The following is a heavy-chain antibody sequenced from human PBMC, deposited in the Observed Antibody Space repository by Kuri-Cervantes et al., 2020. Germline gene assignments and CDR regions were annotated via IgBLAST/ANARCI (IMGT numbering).Heavy chain of an antibody. CDR2: IYYSGTT. CDR3: ARHKNIYLSGLDV. Sequence: SETLSLTCTVSGGSISSSSYYWAWIRQPPGMGLEWVGSIYYSGTTYYNPSLKSRLTISEDTPKNQFSLRLSSVTAADTAVYYCARHKNIYLSGLDVWGQGTTVTVSS. CDR1: GGSISSSSYY. D-gene: IGHD2/OR15-2a*01. J-gene: IGHJ6*02. V-gene: IGHV4-39*01.